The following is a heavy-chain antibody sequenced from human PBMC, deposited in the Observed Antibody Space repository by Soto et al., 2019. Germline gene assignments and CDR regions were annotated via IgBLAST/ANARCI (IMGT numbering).Heavy chain of an antibody. V-gene: IGHV3-23*01. D-gene: IGHD3-10*01. CDR2: ISGSGGST. CDR3: AKGATMVSFGY. Sequence: GGSLRLSCAASGITFSSNWMHWVRQAPGKGLEWVSAISGSGGSTYYADSVKGRFTISRDNSKNTLYLQMNSLRAEDTAVYYCAKGATMVSFGYWGQGTLVTVSS. J-gene: IGHJ4*02. CDR1: GITFSSNW.